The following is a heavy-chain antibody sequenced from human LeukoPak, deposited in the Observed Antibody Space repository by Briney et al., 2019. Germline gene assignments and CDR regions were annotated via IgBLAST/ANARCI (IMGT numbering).Heavy chain of an antibody. CDR1: GGTISNYY. CDR3: AKEQKGATDGNVFEF. V-gene: IGHV4-4*07. Sequence: SESLSLTCTVSGGTISNYYWTWIRQPAGKGLEWIGRIYSSGSTNYNPSLRNRVTMSVDTSKNQLSLKMSSVTAADTAVYYCAKEQKGATDGNVFEFWGQGTLVTVSS. CDR2: IYSSGST. J-gene: IGHJ4*02. D-gene: IGHD4/OR15-4a*01.